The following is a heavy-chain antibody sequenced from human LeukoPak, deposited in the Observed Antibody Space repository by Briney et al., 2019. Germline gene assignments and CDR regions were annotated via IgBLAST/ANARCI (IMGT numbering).Heavy chain of an antibody. Sequence: SETLSLTCAVSGGSISGNKWWSWVRQPPGKGLEWIGEIYHSGSTAYNPSLKRRVTISVDKYRNQSSLKLTSVTAADTAVYYCASKGYGSGSYDYWGQGTLVTVSS. CDR2: IYHSGST. CDR3: ASKGYGSGSYDY. V-gene: IGHV4-4*02. J-gene: IGHJ4*02. CDR1: GGSISGNKW. D-gene: IGHD3-10*01.